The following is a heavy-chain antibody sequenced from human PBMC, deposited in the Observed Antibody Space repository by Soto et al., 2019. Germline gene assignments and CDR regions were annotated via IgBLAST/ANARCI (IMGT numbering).Heavy chain of an antibody. Sequence: GESLKISCKGSGYRFSTYWIGWVRQMPGKGLEWMGTMYPGDSDSRYRPSLEGQITMSADTSISTAYLQWSGLKASDSGIYYCARVRFSGFSWDPQTYDGMDVWGQGTTVTVSS. V-gene: IGHV5-51*01. CDR3: ARVRFSGFSWDPQTYDGMDV. CDR2: MYPGDSDS. D-gene: IGHD1-26*01. J-gene: IGHJ6*02. CDR1: GYRFSTYW.